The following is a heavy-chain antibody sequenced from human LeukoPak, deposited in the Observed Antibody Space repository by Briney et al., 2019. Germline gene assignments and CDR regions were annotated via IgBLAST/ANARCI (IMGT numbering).Heavy chain of an antibody. CDR2: ISGSGGST. D-gene: IGHD6-13*01. J-gene: IGHJ4*02. CDR1: GFTFRDYG. Sequence: GGSLRLSRAASGFTFRDYGMSWVRQAPGKGLEWVSAISGSGGSTYYADSVKGRFTISRDNSKNTLFLQMDSLRAEHTAVYYCAKGRSAYSSNSYYFDYWGQGTLVTVSS. CDR3: AKGRSAYSSNSYYFDY. V-gene: IGHV3-23*01.